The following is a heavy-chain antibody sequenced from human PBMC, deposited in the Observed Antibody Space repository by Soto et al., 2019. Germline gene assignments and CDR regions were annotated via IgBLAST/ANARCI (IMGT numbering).Heavy chain of an antibody. J-gene: IGHJ4*02. D-gene: IGHD3-9*01. CDR3: AKGHRYYDWLPLDF. Sequence: PGGSLRLSCVAFGFTFSTHGMHWVRQAPGKGLEWVAVLSSDGSDEYYADSVKGRFTISRDNSKNTLFLQMNSLRPEDTAVYYCAKGHRYYDWLPLDFWGQGTLVTVSS. V-gene: IGHV3-30*18. CDR2: LSSDGSDE. CDR1: GFTFSTHG.